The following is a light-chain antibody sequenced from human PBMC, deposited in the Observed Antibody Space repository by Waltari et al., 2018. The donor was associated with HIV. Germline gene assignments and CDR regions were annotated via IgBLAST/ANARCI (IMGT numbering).Light chain of an antibody. CDR1: WQDTGSSF. J-gene: IGLJ2*01. CDR2: RND. CDR3: STWDNRLGTYI. V-gene: IGLV1-47*01. Sequence: QSVLTQPPSASATPGQRVVISCSGPWQDTGSSFVYWYQLLPGTTPKLLISRNDQRPSGVPDRFSGSKSDSSASLAVTDLRSEDEGDYYCSTWDNRLGTYIFGGGTKLTVL.